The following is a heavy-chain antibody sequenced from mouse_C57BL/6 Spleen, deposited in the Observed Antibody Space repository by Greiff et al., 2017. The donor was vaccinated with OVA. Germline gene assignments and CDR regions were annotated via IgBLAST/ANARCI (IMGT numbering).Heavy chain of an antibody. CDR3: AREGDYLYYFDY. CDR1: GYAFSSSW. V-gene: IGHV1-82*01. CDR2: IYPGDGDT. D-gene: IGHD1-1*02. J-gene: IGHJ2*01. Sequence: QVQLQQSGPELVKPGASVKLSCKASGYAFSSSWMNWVKQRPGKGLEWIGRIYPGDGDTNYNGKFKGKATLTADKSSSTAYMQLSSLTSEDSAVYFCAREGDYLYYFDYWGQGTTLTVSS.